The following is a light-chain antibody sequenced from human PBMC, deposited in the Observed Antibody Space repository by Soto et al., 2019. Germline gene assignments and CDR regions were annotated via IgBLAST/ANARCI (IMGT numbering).Light chain of an antibody. J-gene: IGKJ4*01. V-gene: IGKV3-20*01. CDR3: QQYDSSPPFALT. CDR2: GAS. CDR1: QSISISY. Sequence: EIVLTQSPGTLSLSPGERATLSCRASQSISISYLAWYQQRPGQAPRLLIYGASGRATGIPGRFSGTGSGTDFTLTLNRLEPEDFGVYYCQQYDSSPPFALTFGGGTKVESK.